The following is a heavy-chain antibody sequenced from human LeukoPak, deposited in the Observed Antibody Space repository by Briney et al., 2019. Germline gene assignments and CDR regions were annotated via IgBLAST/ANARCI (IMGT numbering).Heavy chain of an antibody. V-gene: IGHV3-7*01. J-gene: IGHJ4*02. CDR3: AKDYTVTTFDY. CDR2: IKQDGSDK. Sequence: GDSLRLSCAASGFTLTKYWMTWVRQAPGKGLEWVGNIKQDGSDKNYMDSVKGRFTISRDNTKNSVYLQMSSLRAEDTAVYYCAKDYTVTTFDYWGQGTLVTVSS. D-gene: IGHD4-11*01. CDR1: GFTLTKYW.